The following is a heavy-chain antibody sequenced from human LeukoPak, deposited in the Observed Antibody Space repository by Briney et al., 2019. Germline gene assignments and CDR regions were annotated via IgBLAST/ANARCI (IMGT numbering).Heavy chain of an antibody. CDR1: GYTFTSYD. V-gene: IGHV1-8*03. J-gene: IGHJ4*02. CDR3: AGGHDFWSGYYNY. D-gene: IGHD3-3*01. CDR2: MNPNSGNT. Sequence: SVKVSCKASGYTFTSYDINWVRQATGQGLEWMGWMNPNSGNTGYAQKFQGRVTITRNTSISIVYMELSSLRSEDTAVYYCAGGHDFWSGYYNYWGQGTLVTVSS.